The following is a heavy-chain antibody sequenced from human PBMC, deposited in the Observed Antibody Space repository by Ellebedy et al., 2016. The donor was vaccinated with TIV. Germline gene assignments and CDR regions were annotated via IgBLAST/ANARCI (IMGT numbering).Heavy chain of an antibody. V-gene: IGHV5-51*01. D-gene: IGHD3-10*02. CDR1: GYSCTNYW. CDR3: ARRGTMFRRNYYGMDV. J-gene: IGHJ6*02. CDR2: IYPGDSDT. Sequence: GESLKISXEGSGYSCTNYWIAWVRQMPGKGLEWMGIIYPGDSDTRYGPSFQGQVTISADKSISTAYLQWSGLKASDTAIYYCARRGTMFRRNYYGMDVWGQGTTVIVSS.